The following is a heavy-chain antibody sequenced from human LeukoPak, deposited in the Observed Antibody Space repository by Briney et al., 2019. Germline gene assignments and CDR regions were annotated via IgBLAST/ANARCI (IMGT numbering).Heavy chain of an antibody. CDR2: IYYGGST. J-gene: IGHJ4*02. V-gene: IGHV4-30-4*01. CDR3: ARDYLY. Sequence: PSETLSLTCTVSGASISSGNDSWSWLRQPPGKGLEWIGHIYYGGSTYYNPSLKSRLNISVDTSKNQFSLKLNSVTAADTAVYYCARDYLYWGQGTLVIVSS. CDR1: GASISSGNDS.